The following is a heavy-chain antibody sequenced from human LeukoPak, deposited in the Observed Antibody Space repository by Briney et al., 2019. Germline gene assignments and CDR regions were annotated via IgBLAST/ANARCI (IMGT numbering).Heavy chain of an antibody. CDR1: GGSISSYY. Sequence: PSETLSLTCTVSGGSISSYYWSWLRQPAGKGLEWLGRIYTSGSTNYNPSLKSRVTMSVDTSKNQFSLKLSSVTAADTAVYYCARSGAYSSLDYWGQGTLVTVSS. CDR2: IYTSGST. J-gene: IGHJ4*02. CDR3: ARSGAYSSLDY. V-gene: IGHV4-4*07. D-gene: IGHD6-13*01.